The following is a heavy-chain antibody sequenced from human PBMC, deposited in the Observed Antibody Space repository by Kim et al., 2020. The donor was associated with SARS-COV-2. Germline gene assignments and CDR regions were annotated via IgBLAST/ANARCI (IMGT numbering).Heavy chain of an antibody. CDR3: ASLGLGITMIL. CDR1: GGSISSSSYY. V-gene: IGHV4-39*01. D-gene: IGHD3-22*01. CDR2: IYYSGST. J-gene: IGHJ4*02. Sequence: SETLSLTCTVSGGSISSSSYYWGWIRQPPGKGLEWIGSIYYSGSTYYNPSLKSRVTISVDTSKNQFSLKLSSVTAADTAVYYCASLGLGITMILWGQGTLVTVSS.